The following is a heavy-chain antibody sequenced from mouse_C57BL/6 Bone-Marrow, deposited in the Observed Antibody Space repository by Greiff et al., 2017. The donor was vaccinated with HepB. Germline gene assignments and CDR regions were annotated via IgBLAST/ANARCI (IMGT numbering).Heavy chain of an antibody. Sequence: EVHLVESEGGLVQPGSSMKLSCTASGFTFSDYYMAWVRQVPEKGLEWVANINYDGSSTYYLDSLKSRFIISRDNAKNILYLQMSSLKSEDTATYYCAREGGNPYYFDYWGQGTTLTVSS. V-gene: IGHV5-16*01. CDR1: GFTFSDYY. CDR2: INYDGSST. J-gene: IGHJ2*01. CDR3: AREGGNPYYFDY.